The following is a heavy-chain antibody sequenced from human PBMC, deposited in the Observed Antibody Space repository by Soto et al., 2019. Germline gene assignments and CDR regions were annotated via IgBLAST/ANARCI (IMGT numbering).Heavy chain of an antibody. CDR3: ARVQEYCSSTSCSTHFDY. CDR1: GGSISSSNW. Sequence: QVQLQESGPGLVKPSGTLSLTCAVSGGSISSSNWWSWVRQPPGKGLEWIGEIYHSGSTNYNPSLKSRVTISVDKSKNQFSLKLSSVTAADTAVYYCARVQEYCSSTSCSTHFDYWGQGTLVTVSS. J-gene: IGHJ4*02. D-gene: IGHD2-2*01. CDR2: IYHSGST. V-gene: IGHV4-4*02.